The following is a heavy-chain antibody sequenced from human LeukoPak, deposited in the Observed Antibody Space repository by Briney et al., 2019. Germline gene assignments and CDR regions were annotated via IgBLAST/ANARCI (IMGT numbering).Heavy chain of an antibody. CDR2: ISGSGVNT. V-gene: IGHV3-23*01. Sequence: PGGSLRLSCAASGFTFSTYAMSWVRQAPGKGLEWVSSISGSGVNTYYADSVKGRFTISRDNSKNTLYLQMNSLRAEDTAVYYCARDLESYYGGDAFDIWGQGTMVTVSS. CDR1: GFTFSTYA. CDR3: ARDLESYYGGDAFDI. J-gene: IGHJ3*02. D-gene: IGHD1-26*01.